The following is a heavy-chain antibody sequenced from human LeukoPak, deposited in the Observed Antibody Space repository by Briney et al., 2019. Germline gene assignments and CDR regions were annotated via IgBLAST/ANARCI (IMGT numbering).Heavy chain of an antibody. CDR3: AKERQEGATPFDY. Sequence: PGGSLRLSCAASGFTFSSYSMHWVRQAPGKGLEWVAVIASDSSIKYYADSVKGRFTVSRDNSKDTVYMQMNSLRAEDTAIYYCAKERQEGATPFDYWGQGSLVTVSS. V-gene: IGHV3-30*04. CDR2: IASDSSIK. J-gene: IGHJ4*02. CDR1: GFTFSSYS. D-gene: IGHD1-26*01.